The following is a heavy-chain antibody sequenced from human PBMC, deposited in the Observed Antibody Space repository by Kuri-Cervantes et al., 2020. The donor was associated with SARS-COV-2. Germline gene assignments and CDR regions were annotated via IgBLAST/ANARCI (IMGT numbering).Heavy chain of an antibody. J-gene: IGHJ4*02. D-gene: IGHD6-13*01. CDR3: ARYSSSWSFDY. Sequence: GSLRLSCTVSGGSISSSSYYWGWIRQPPGKGLEWIGEINHSGSTNYNPSLKSRVTVSVDTSKNQFSLKLSSVTAADTAVYYCARYSSSWSFDYWGQGTVVTVSS. CDR2: INHSGST. CDR1: GGSISSSSYY. V-gene: IGHV4-39*07.